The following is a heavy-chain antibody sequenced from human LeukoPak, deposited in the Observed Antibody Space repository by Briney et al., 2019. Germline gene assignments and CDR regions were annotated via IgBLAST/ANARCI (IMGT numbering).Heavy chain of an antibody. V-gene: IGHV4-39*07. CDR3: ARFRGSEIHDAFDI. J-gene: IGHJ3*02. CDR1: GGSIRGSSYY. D-gene: IGHD3-10*01. CDR2: IYYTGTT. Sequence: KPSETLSLTCTVSGGSIRGSSYYWGWIRQPPEKGLEWIGSIYYTGTTYYNPSLKSRVTISLDTSKNQFSLKLSSVTAADTAVYYCARFRGSEIHDAFDIWGQGTMVTVSS.